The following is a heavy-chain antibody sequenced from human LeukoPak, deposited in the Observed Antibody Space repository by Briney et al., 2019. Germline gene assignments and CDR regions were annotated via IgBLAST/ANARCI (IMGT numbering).Heavy chain of an antibody. CDR3: ARGLQLGPFDAFDI. CDR2: INHSGST. D-gene: IGHD6-6*01. CDR1: GGSFSGYY. Sequence: PSETLSLTCAVYGGSFSGYYWSWIRQPPGKGLEWIGEINHSGSTNYNPSLKSRVTISVDTSKNQFSLKLSSVTAADTAVYYCARGLQLGPFDAFDIWGQGTMVTVSS. J-gene: IGHJ3*02. V-gene: IGHV4-34*01.